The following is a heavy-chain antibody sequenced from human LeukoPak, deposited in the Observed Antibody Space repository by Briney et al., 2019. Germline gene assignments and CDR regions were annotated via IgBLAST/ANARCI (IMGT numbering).Heavy chain of an antibody. CDR2: INSDGSST. V-gene: IGHV3-74*01. J-gene: IGHJ4*02. CDR1: GCTFSSYW. Sequence: GGSLRLSCSASGCTFSSYWMHWVRQAPGKGLVWVSRINSDGSSTSYADSVKGRFTISRDNAKNTLYLQMNSLRAEDTAVYYCARERYYYGSGSLLDYWGQGTLVTVSS. CDR3: ARERYYYGSGSLLDY. D-gene: IGHD3-10*01.